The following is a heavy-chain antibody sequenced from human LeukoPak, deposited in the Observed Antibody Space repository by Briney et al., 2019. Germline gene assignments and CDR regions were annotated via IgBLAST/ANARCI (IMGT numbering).Heavy chain of an antibody. CDR1: GFTFSSYS. CDR3: AREHLYCSSTRCYGGDNWFDP. CDR2: ISSSSSYI. J-gene: IGHJ5*02. Sequence: GGSLRLSCAASGFTFSSYSMNWVRQAPGKGLEWVSSISSSSSYIYYADSVKGRFTISRDNAKNSLYLQMNSLRAEDTAVYYCAREHLYCSSTRCYGGDNWFDPWGQGTLVTVSS. D-gene: IGHD2-2*01. V-gene: IGHV3-21*01.